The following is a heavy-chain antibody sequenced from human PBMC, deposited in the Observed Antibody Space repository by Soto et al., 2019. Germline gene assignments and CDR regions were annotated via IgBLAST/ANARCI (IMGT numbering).Heavy chain of an antibody. Sequence: QVQLHESGPGLVKPSETLSLTCTVSGDSISSHYWGWIRQPPGKGLEWIGHIYHSGGTRYNPSLRSRVTISVDTSKNQFSLKLRSVTAADTAVYYCAKNVAVAGFCLDPWGQGILVTVSS. D-gene: IGHD6-19*01. CDR3: AKNVAVAGFCLDP. V-gene: IGHV4-59*11. J-gene: IGHJ5*02. CDR1: GDSISSHY. CDR2: IYHSGGT.